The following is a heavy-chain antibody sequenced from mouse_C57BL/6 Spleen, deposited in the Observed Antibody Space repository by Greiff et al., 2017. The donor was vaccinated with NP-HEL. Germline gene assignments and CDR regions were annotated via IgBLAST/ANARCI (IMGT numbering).Heavy chain of an antibody. CDR3: ARSAYDYDEDAMDY. Sequence: VKLQESGAELARPGASVKLSCKASGYTFTSYGISWVKQRTGQGLEWIGEIYPRSGNTYYNEKFKGKATLTADKSSSTAYMELRSLTSEDSAVYFCARSAYDYDEDAMDYWGQGTSVTVSS. CDR2: IYPRSGNT. CDR1: GYTFTSYG. J-gene: IGHJ4*01. V-gene: IGHV1-81*01. D-gene: IGHD2-4*01.